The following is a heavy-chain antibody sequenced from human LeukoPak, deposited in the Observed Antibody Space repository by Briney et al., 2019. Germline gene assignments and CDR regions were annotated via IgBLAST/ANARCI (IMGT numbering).Heavy chain of an antibody. V-gene: IGHV4-59*01. CDR3: ARAHSSGGSDAFDI. D-gene: IGHD6-19*01. J-gene: IGHJ3*02. CDR2: IYYSGST. Sequence: SETLSLTCTVSGGSISSYYWSWLRQPPGKGLEWVGYIYYSGSTNYNPSLKSRVTISVDTSKNQFSLKLSSVTVADTAVYYCARAHSSGGSDAFDIWGQGTMVTVSS. CDR1: GGSISSYY.